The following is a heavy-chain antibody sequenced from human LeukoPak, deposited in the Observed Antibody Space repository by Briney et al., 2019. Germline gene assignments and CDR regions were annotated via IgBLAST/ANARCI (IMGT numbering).Heavy chain of an antibody. CDR2: IYHSGST. CDR1: GFTFSDYY. CDR3: AKSNGYGLVDI. Sequence: PGGSLRLSCAASGFTFSDYYMSWIRQAPGKGLEWIGSIYHSGSTYYNPSLKSRVTISLDTSRNQFSLNLNSVTAADTAVYYCAKSNGYGLVDIWGQGTMVTVSS. D-gene: IGHD3-10*01. V-gene: IGHV4-38-2*01. J-gene: IGHJ3*02.